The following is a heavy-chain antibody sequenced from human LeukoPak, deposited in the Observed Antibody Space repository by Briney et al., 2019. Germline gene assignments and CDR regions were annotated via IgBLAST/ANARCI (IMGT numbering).Heavy chain of an antibody. CDR3: ARDRGRGIAAAGRDY. D-gene: IGHD6-13*01. Sequence: GGSLRLSCAASGFTFSSCSMNWVRQAPGKGLEWVSSISSSSSYIYYADSVKGRFTISRDNAKNSLYLQMNSLRAEDTAVYYCARDRGRGIAAAGRDYWGQGTLVTVSS. V-gene: IGHV3-21*01. CDR1: GFTFSSCS. CDR2: ISSSSSYI. J-gene: IGHJ4*02.